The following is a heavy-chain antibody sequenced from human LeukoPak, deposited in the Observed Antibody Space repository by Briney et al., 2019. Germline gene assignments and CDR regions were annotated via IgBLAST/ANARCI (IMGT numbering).Heavy chain of an antibody. CDR2: ISNSDNKP. CDR1: GFTFSNYA. J-gene: IGHJ4*02. V-gene: IGHV3-23*05. Sequence: GGSLRLSCAASGFTFSNYAMSWVRQAPGKGLEWVSTISNSDNKPYYADSVKGQFTISRDNSKNTLFLQMNSLRAEDTAVYYCVKDKGNNVGFFYYFDYWGQGTLVAVSS. D-gene: IGHD2-15*01. CDR3: VKDKGNNVGFFYYFDY.